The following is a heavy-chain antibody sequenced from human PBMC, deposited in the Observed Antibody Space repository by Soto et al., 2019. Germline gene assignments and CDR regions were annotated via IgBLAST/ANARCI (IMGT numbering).Heavy chain of an antibody. V-gene: IGHV4-30-4*01. Sequence: SETLSLTCSVSGGSISSGDYYWSWIRQPPGKGLEWIGYIYYSGSTHYNPSLKSRVTISVDTSKNQFSLKLSSVTAADTAVYYCARASVVVVPAAISAYYYGMDVCGQGTTVTVSS. CDR2: IYYSGST. CDR1: GGSISSGDYY. J-gene: IGHJ6*02. D-gene: IGHD2-2*01. CDR3: ARASVVVVPAAISAYYYGMDV.